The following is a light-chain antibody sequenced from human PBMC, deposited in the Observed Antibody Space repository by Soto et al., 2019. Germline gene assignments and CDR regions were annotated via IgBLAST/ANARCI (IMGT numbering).Light chain of an antibody. CDR2: DVS. CDR1: SSDVGGYND. V-gene: IGLV2-14*01. Sequence: QSVLTQPASVSGAPGQSITISCTGTSSDVGGYNDVSWYQQHPGKAPKLMIYDVSNRPSGVSNRFSGSKSGNTASLTISGLQDEDEADYYCSSYTSSSTYVVFGGGTKVTVL. CDR3: SSYTSSSTYVV. J-gene: IGLJ2*01.